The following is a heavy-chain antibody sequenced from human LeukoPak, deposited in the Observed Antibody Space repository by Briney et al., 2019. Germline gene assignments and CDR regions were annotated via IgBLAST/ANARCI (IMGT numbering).Heavy chain of an antibody. J-gene: IGHJ4*02. CDR1: GFPFSSRG. CDR2: ISGSSTTI. V-gene: IGHV3-48*02. CDR3: ARNAYGAMGQFDQ. Sequence: PGGSLRFSCAASGFPFSSRGMNWVRQAPGKGLEWVSYISGSSTTIYYAESVKGRFTISRDNAENSLYLQMNSLRDEDTAVYYCARNAYGAMGQFDQWGQGTLVTVSS. D-gene: IGHD5-18*01.